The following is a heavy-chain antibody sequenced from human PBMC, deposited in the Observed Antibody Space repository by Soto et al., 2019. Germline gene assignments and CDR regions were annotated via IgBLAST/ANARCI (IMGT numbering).Heavy chain of an antibody. J-gene: IGHJ6*02. CDR3: AKDLSSSNFYYGMDV. D-gene: IGHD2-15*01. Sequence: PGGSLRLSCAASGFTFSSYAMSWVRQAPGKGLEWVPAISGSGGSTYYADSVKGRFTISRDNSKNTLYLQMNSLRAEDTAVYYCAKDLSSSNFYYGMDVWGQGTTVTVSS. CDR2: ISGSGGST. CDR1: GFTFSSYA. V-gene: IGHV3-23*01.